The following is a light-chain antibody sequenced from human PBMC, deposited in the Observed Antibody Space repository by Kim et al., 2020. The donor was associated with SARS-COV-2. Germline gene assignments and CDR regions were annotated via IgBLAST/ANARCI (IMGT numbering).Light chain of an antibody. J-gene: IGLJ1*01. CDR1: HSNIGAGYD. CDR2: GDI. V-gene: IGLV1-40*01. Sequence: QSVLTQPPSVSGAPGQRVTVSCTGTHSNIGAGYDVHWYQQFPGMAPKLLIYGDINRPSGVPDRFSGSKSGSSASLVITGLQPEDEADYYCQSDDSSLSGYVFGSGTKVTVL. CDR3: QSDDSSLSGYV.